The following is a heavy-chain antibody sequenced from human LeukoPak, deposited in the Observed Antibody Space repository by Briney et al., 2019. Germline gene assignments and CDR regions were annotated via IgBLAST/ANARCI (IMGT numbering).Heavy chain of an antibody. CDR2: ISSGSSTI. V-gene: IGHV3-48*01. Sequence: GGSLRLSCAASGFTFSSYSMNWVRQAPGKGLEWVSYISSGSSTIYYADSVKGRFTISRDNAKNSLYLQMNSLRAEDTAVYYCARGDDYGDYTYNWFDPWGQGTLVTVSS. D-gene: IGHD4-17*01. CDR1: GFTFSSYS. CDR3: ARGDDYGDYTYNWFDP. J-gene: IGHJ5*02.